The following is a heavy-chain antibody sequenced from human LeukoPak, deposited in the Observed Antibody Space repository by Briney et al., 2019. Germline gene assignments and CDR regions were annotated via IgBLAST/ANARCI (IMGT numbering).Heavy chain of an antibody. J-gene: IGHJ5*02. CDR3: ARDPKVLAVPDRXXXRNDP. CDR2: IIPIFPKT. CDR1: GDTFGNYA. Sequence: GASVKVSCKASGDTFGNYAINWVRQAPGQGLEWMGRIIPIFPKTNYAQKFQGRVTITADMSTSTAYLELSSLSSEDTAVYYCARDPKVLAVPDRXXXRNDPWGQGTLVTVSS. V-gene: IGHV1-69*04. D-gene: IGHD2-8*01.